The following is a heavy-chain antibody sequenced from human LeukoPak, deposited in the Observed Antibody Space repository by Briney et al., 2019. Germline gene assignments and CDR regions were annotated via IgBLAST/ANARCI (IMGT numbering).Heavy chain of an antibody. V-gene: IGHV3-7*01. D-gene: IGHD1-26*01. CDR3: VRWIASGSGIYWYFDV. Sequence: GGSLRLSCAASGFTFSSSAMTWVRQAPGKGLEWVANIKQDGSEKFYVDSVKGRFTISRDNAKNSLFLQMNSLRAEDTAVYYCVRWIASGSGIYWYFDVWGRGTLVTVSS. CDR2: IKQDGSEK. CDR1: GFTFSSSA. J-gene: IGHJ2*01.